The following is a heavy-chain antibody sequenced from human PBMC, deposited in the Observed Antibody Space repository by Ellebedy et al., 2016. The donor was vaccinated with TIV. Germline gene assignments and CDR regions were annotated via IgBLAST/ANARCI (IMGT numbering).Heavy chain of an antibody. D-gene: IGHD2/OR15-2a*01. CDR2: IYYSGST. Sequence: MPSETLSLTCNVSDGAVKSDSYYWSWIWQPTGKGLEWIGYIYYSGSTEYNPYLKSRVSISMETSKSQFFLKVNSVSAADTAVYYCARVIIVDWYFDLWGRGTPVTVSS. V-gene: IGHV4-61*01. J-gene: IGHJ2*01. CDR1: DGAVKSDSYY. CDR3: ARVIIVDWYFDL.